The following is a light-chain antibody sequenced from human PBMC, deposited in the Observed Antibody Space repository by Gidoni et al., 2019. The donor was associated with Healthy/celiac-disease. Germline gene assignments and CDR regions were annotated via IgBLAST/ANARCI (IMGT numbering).Light chain of an antibody. J-gene: IGKJ5*01. CDR1: QSLLHSNGYNY. V-gene: IGKV2-28*01. CDR2: LGS. CDR3: MQALQTPIT. Sequence: DIVMTQSPLSLPVTPGEPASISCRSSQSLLHSNGYNYLDWYLQKPGQSPQLLIYLGSNRASGVADRFSGSGSGGDFTLKISRVEAGDVGVYYCMQALQTPITFXQXTQLEIK.